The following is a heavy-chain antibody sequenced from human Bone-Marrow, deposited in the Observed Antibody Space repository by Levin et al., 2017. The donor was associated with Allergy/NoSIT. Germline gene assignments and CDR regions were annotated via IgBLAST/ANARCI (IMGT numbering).Heavy chain of an antibody. CDR3: ARIGNFFGP. CDR2: IEYSGDT. CDR1: GDSITSGDYY. V-gene: IGHV4-30-4*01. Sequence: SQTLSLTCDVSGDSITSGDYYWSWIRLTPGRGLEWLGHIEYSGDTYYNPSLESRLMISVDTSRNQFSLSLTSVTVADTALYFCARIGNFFGPWGQGILVTVSS. J-gene: IGHJ5*02.